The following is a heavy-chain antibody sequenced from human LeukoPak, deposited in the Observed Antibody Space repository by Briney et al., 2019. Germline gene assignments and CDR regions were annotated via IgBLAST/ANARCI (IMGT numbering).Heavy chain of an antibody. J-gene: IGHJ3*02. V-gene: IGHV3-33*06. CDR3: AKGLARGYSYSYAFDI. D-gene: IGHD5-18*01. CDR2: ICYDGSNK. CDR1: GFTFSSYG. Sequence: GGSLRLSCAASGFTFSSYGMHWVRQAPGKGLEWGAVICYDGSNKYYADSVKGGFTISRDNSKNTLYLQMNSLRAEDTAVYYCAKGLARGYSYSYAFDIWGQGTMVTVSS.